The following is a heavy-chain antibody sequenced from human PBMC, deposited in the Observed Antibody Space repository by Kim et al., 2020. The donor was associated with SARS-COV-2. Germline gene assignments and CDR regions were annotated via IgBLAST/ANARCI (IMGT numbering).Heavy chain of an antibody. CDR1: GFGFGTHS. V-gene: IGHV3-21*01. CDR3: ARGGYCTSTSCYFYYYARDV. D-gene: IGHD2-2*01. CDR2: IGGSTSYI. J-gene: IGHJ6*02. Sequence: GGSLRLSCAASGFGFGTHSMNWVRQAPGKGLEWVSSIGGSTSYIYYADSVKGRFTISRDNAKNSLYLQMNSLRAEDTAVYYCARGGYCTSTSCYFYYYARDVWGQGTTVTVSS.